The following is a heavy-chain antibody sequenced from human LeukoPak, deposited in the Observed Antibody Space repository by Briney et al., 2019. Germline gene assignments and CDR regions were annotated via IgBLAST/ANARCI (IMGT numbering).Heavy chain of an antibody. CDR2: ISGSGGST. J-gene: IGHJ4*02. CDR1: GFTFSNHA. Sequence: GGSLRLSCAASGFTFSNHAMSWVRQAPGKGLEWVSAISGSGGSTYYADSLKGHFTISRDNSKNTLYLQMNSLRAEDTAVYYCAKGLAGYGGFFDYWGQGTLVTVSS. CDR3: AKGLAGYGGFFDY. D-gene: IGHD3-10*01. V-gene: IGHV3-23*01.